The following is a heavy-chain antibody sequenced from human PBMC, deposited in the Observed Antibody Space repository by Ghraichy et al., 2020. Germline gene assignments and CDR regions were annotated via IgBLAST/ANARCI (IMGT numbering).Heavy chain of an antibody. D-gene: IGHD3-3*01. CDR3: ARTAPYYDFWSGSPDYNWFDP. J-gene: IGHJ5*02. V-gene: IGHV4-59*08. CDR1: GGSISSYY. CDR2: IYYSGST. Sequence: SETLSLTCTVSGGSISSYYWSWIRQPPGKGLEWIGYIYYSGSTNYNPSLKSRVTISVDTSKNQFSLKLSSVTAADTAVYYCARTAPYYDFWSGSPDYNWFDPWGQGTLVTVSS.